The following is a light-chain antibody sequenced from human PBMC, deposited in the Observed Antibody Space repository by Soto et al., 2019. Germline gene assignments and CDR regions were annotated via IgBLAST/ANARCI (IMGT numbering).Light chain of an antibody. V-gene: IGKV3-11*01. J-gene: IGKJ5*01. Sequence: VLTQSPVTLSLSPCDRATLSCRASQSVSTYLAWYRQKPGQPPRLLIYDTSNRATGVPPRFSGSGSGTDFTLTISSLEPEDFAVYYCQQRDTWPITFGQGTRLEIK. CDR2: DTS. CDR1: QSVSTY. CDR3: QQRDTWPIT.